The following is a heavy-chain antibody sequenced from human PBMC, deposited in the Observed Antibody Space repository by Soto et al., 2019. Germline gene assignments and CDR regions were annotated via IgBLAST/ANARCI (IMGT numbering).Heavy chain of an antibody. D-gene: IGHD1-26*01. CDR1: GGTFSSYA. J-gene: IGHJ4*02. V-gene: IGHV1-69*13. CDR3: ARDIVGPTMVQNFDY. Sequence: GASVKVSCKASGGTFSSYAISWARQAPGQGLEWMGGIIPIFGTANYAQKFQGRVTITADESTSTAYMELSSLRSEDTAVYYCARDIVGPTMVQNFDYWGQGTLVTVSS. CDR2: IIPIFGTA.